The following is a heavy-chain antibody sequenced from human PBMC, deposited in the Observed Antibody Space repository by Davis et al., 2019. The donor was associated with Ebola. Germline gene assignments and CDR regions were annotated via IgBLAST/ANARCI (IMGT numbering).Heavy chain of an antibody. Sequence: PSETLSLTCAISGDSVSSGGWNWIRQSPSRGLEWLGRTYYNSKWYSDYAVSVKSRITINPDTSKNQFSLQLNSVTPEDTALYYCARGWFRGGMDVWGEGTTVTV. CDR1: GDSVSSGG. CDR3: ARGWFRGGMDV. CDR2: TYYNSKWYS. V-gene: IGHV6-1*01. J-gene: IGHJ6*02. D-gene: IGHD3-10*01.